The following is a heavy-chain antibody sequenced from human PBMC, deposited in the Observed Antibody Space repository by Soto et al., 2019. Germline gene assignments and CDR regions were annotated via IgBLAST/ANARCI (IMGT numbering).Heavy chain of an antibody. CDR1: GYTFTIYD. CDR3: ATQLRYFDWLLHVRGYYYYMDV. V-gene: IGHV1-8*01. CDR2: MNPNSGNT. J-gene: IGHJ6*03. D-gene: IGHD3-9*01. Sequence: ASVKVSCKASGYTFTIYDINWVRQATGQGLEWMGWMNPNSGNTGYAQKFQGRVTMTRNTSISTAYMELSSLRSEDTAVYYCATQLRYFDWLLHVRGYYYYMDVWDKGTTVTVSS.